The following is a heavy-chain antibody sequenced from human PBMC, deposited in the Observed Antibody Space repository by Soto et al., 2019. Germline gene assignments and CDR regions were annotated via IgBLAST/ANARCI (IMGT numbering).Heavy chain of an antibody. CDR2: IYYSGST. D-gene: IGHD3-10*01. CDR1: GGSISSSSYY. V-gene: IGHV4-39*01. CDR3: ARSLGAILWFGELLPHYFDY. J-gene: IGHJ4*02. Sequence: SETLSLTCTVSGGSISSSSYYWGWIRQPPGKGLEWIGSIYYSGSTYYNPSLKSRVTISVDTSKNQFSLKLSSVTAADTAVYYCARSLGAILWFGELLPHYFDYWGQGTLVTVSS.